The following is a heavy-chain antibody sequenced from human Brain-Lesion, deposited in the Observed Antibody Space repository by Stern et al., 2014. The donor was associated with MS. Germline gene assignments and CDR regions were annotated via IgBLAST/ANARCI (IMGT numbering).Heavy chain of an antibody. CDR2: IFNSGST. J-gene: IGHJ6*02. D-gene: IGHD2-2*01. Sequence: QLQLQESGPGLVKPSQTLSLSCTVSGGSISSGGYYWSWIRQPAGKGLEWIGRIFNSGSTSYTPSLKLRVPISIATSKNQFPLRLNSMTAADTAVYYCARGRVVPGFQYYATDVWGQGTTVIVSS. CDR3: ARGRVVPGFQYYATDV. CDR1: GGSISSGGYY. V-gene: IGHV4-61*02.